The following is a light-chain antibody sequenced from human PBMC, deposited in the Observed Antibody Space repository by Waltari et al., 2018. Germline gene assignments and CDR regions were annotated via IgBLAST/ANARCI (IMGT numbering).Light chain of an antibody. CDR1: PIINNH. Sequence: ASPIINNHLAWYQPKPGQAPRLLIHAASRSGIGIPARFSASGSETDFSLTISTLEPEDFAVDYCQQRKDSPLTTSGQPTRLEIK. CDR2: AAS. CDR3: QQRKDSPLTT. J-gene: IGKJ5*01. V-gene: IGKV3-11*01.